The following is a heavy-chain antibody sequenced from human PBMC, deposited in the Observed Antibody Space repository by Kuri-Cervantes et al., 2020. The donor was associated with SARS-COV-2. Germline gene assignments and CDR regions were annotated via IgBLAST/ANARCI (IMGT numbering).Heavy chain of an antibody. V-gene: IGHV4-34*01. J-gene: IGHJ6*03. CDR2: INDIGGT. CDR1: GGPFSGYY. CDR3: ARGPWRSEQVGPPYYYYLDV. D-gene: IGHD3-16*01. Sequence: GPLRLSCAVYGGPFSGYYWSWLRQPPGKGLEWIGEINDIGGTNYNPSLESRVTISVDTSKNQFSLNLSSVTAGDTALYYCARGPWRSEQVGPPYYYYLDVWGKGTTVTVSS.